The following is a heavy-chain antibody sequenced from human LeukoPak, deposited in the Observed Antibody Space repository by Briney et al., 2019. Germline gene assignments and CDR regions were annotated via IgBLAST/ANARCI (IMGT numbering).Heavy chain of an antibody. CDR3: ARAAFIAAAGTGAFDI. CDR1: GGSISSGGYS. J-gene: IGHJ3*02. CDR2: IYHSGST. Sequence: PSQTLSLTCAVSGGSISSGGYSWSWIRQPPGKGLEWIGYIYHSGSTYYNPSLKSRVTISVDTSKNQFSLKLSSVTAADTAVYYCARAAFIAAAGTGAFDIWGQGTMVTVSS. D-gene: IGHD6-13*01. V-gene: IGHV4-30-2*01.